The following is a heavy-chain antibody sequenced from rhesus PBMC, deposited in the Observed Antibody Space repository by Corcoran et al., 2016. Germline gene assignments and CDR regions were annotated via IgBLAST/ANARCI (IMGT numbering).Heavy chain of an antibody. Sequence: QVTLKESGPALVKPTQTLTLTCTLSGLSLTTSGMGVGWIRQPPGKALAWVALIYCDEDKRYSTSLKSRLTISKDTSKNQVVLTMTNMDPVNAATYYSARGGLQYLDWLLPNDAFDVWGQGLRVTVTS. CDR1: GLSLTTSGMG. D-gene: IGHD3-3*01. CDR3: ARGGLQYLDWLLPNDAFDV. V-gene: IGHV2-174*01. J-gene: IGHJ3*01. CDR2: IYCDEDK.